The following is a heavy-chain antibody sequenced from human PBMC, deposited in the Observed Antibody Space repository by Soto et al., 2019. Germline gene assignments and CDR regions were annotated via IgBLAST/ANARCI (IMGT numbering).Heavy chain of an antibody. V-gene: IGHV4-39*01. D-gene: IGHD1-20*01. CDR3: ARRNWNEANWFGP. CDR2: IYYSGST. J-gene: IGHJ5*02. Sequence: SETLSLSCTVSGGSISSGSYYWGWIREPAGRGLEWIGSIYYSGSTYYNPSLKSRVTISVDTSKNQFSLKLSSVTAADTAVYYCARRNWNEANWFGPGGQGT. CDR1: GGSISSGSYY.